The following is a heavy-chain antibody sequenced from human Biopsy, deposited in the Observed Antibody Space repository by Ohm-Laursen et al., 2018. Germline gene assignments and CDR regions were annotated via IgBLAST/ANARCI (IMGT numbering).Heavy chain of an antibody. CDR2: IYYSGST. V-gene: IGHV4-59*13. CDR3: ARVEDGTYYALDI. Sequence: SQTLSLTCSVSGGSMSGYEWIWGRLGPEKGLEWIGFIYYSGSTKYNPSLASRVSFSVDMSKSQFSLKLYSVTAADPAVYYCARVEDGTYYALDIWGQGTLVAVSS. J-gene: IGHJ3*02. CDR1: GGSMSGYE. D-gene: IGHD6-13*01.